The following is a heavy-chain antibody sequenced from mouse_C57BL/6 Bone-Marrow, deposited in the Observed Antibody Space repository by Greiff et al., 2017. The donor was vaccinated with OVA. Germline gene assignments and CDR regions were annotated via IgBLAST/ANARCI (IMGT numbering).Heavy chain of an antibody. Sequence: EVKLVESGTVLARPGASVKMSCKTSGYTFTSYWMHWVKQRPGQGLEWIGAIYPGNSDTSYNQKFKGKAKLTAVTSASTAYMELSSLTNEDSAVYYCTPLYGSRGDYFDYWGQGTTLTVSS. D-gene: IGHD1-1*01. V-gene: IGHV1-5*01. CDR2: IYPGNSDT. CDR3: TPLYGSRGDYFDY. J-gene: IGHJ2*01. CDR1: GYTFTSYW.